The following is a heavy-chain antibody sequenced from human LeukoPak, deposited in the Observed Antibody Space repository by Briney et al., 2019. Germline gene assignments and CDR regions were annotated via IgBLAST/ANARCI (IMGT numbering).Heavy chain of an antibody. D-gene: IGHD1-26*01. Sequence: GGSLRLSCAASGFTFDDYGMSWVRQAPGKGLEWVSAISGSGGSTYYADSVKGRFTISRDNSKNTLYLQMNSLRAEDTAVYYCAKDDRWELLSYFQHWGQGTLVTVSS. CDR2: ISGSGGST. V-gene: IGHV3-23*01. CDR1: GFTFDDYG. J-gene: IGHJ1*01. CDR3: AKDDRWELLSYFQH.